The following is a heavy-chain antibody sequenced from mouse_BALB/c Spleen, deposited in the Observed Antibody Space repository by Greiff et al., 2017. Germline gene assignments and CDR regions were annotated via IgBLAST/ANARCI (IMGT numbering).Heavy chain of an antibody. CDR1: GYTFTSYW. CDR3: TRGGDGSPRFAY. Sequence: EVQVVESGAVLARPGASVKMSCKASGYTFTSYWMHWVKQRPGQGLEWIGAIYPGNSDTSYNQKFKGKAKLTAVTSTSTAYMELSSLTNEDSAVYYGTRGGDGSPRFAYWGQGTLVTVSA. V-gene: IGHV1-5*01. J-gene: IGHJ3*01. CDR2: IYPGNSDT.